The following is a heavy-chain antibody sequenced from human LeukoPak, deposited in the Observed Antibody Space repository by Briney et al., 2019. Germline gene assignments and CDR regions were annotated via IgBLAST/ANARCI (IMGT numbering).Heavy chain of an antibody. J-gene: IGHJ4*02. CDR3: AKDGIGYGDYAYYFDF. V-gene: IGHV3-30*18. CDR2: ISYDGSNK. CDR1: GFSFSTYG. D-gene: IGHD4-17*01. Sequence: GRSLRLSCAASGFSFSTYGMHWARQAPGKGLEWVATISYDGSNKYYGDSMKGRFTISRDNSKNTLYLQMNSLRAEDTAVYYCAKDGIGYGDYAYYFDFWGQGTLVTVSS.